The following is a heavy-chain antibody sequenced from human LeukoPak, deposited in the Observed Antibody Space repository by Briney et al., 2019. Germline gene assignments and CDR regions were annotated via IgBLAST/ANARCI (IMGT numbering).Heavy chain of an antibody. CDR2: IYYSGST. D-gene: IGHD3-3*01. CDR1: GGSISSSSYY. V-gene: IGHV4-39*01. CDR3: ASLSIRFLADY. Sequence: SETLSLTCTVSGGSISSSSYYWGWIRQPPGKGLEWIGSIYYSGSTYYNPSLKSRVTISVDTSKNQFSLKLSSVTAADTAVYYCASLSIRFLADYWGQGTLVTVSS. J-gene: IGHJ4*02.